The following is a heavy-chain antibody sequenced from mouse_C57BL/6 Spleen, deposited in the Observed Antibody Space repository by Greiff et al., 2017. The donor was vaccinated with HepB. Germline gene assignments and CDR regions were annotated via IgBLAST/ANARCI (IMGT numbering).Heavy chain of an antibody. CDR1: GYAFTNYL. J-gene: IGHJ2*01. Sequence: VQLQQSGAELVRPGTSVKVSCKASGYAFTNYLIEWVKQRPGQGLEWIGVINPGSGGTNYNEKFKGKATLTADKSSSTAYMQLSSLTSEDSAVYFCARRGLGGLDYWGQGTTLTVSS. CDR3: ARRGLGGLDY. CDR2: INPGSGGT. V-gene: IGHV1-54*01. D-gene: IGHD3-3*01.